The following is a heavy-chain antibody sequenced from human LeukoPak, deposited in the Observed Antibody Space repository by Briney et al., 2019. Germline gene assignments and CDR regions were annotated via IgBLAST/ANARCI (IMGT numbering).Heavy chain of an antibody. Sequence: ASVKVSCKAAGGTFSSYAISWVRQAPGQGLEWMGGIIPIFGTANYAQKFQGRVTITTDESTSTAYMELSSLRSEDTAVYYCARGEDNWGRVLDYWGQGTLVTVSS. CDR2: IIPIFGTA. J-gene: IGHJ4*02. CDR3: ARGEDNWGRVLDY. D-gene: IGHD7-27*01. V-gene: IGHV1-69*05. CDR1: GGTFSSYA.